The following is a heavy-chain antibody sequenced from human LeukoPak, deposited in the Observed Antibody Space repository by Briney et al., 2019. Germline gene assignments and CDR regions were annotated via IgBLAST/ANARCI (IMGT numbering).Heavy chain of an antibody. Sequence: ASVKVSCKASGYTFTNYGISWVRQAPGQGLEWMGWISAYNGNTNYAQKLQGRVTMTTDTSTSTAYMELRSLRSDDTAVYYCARDGRSTDIVVVPAAIIGAYYFDYWGQGTLVTVSS. CDR1: GYTFTNYG. J-gene: IGHJ4*02. CDR3: ARDGRSTDIVVVPAAIIGAYYFDY. D-gene: IGHD2-2*01. V-gene: IGHV1-18*01. CDR2: ISAYNGNT.